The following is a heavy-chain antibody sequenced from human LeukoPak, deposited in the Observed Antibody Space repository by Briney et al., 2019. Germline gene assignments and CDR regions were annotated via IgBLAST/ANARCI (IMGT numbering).Heavy chain of an antibody. Sequence: ASVKVSCKASGYTFTGYDINWVRQATGQGLEWMGWMNPNSGNTGYAQKFQGRVTMTRNTSISTAYMELSSLRSEDTAVYYCARGRCSGGSCYFVYFDYWGQGTLVTVSS. J-gene: IGHJ4*02. CDR2: MNPNSGNT. D-gene: IGHD2-15*01. CDR1: GYTFTGYD. CDR3: ARGRCSGGSCYFVYFDY. V-gene: IGHV1-8*01.